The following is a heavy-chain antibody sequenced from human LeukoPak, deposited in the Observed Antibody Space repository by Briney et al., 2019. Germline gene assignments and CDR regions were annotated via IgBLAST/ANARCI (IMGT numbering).Heavy chain of an antibody. Sequence: GGSLRLSCAASGFTFDSYAMNWVRQAPGMGLEWVSGISSGGSTYYAASVKGRFTISRDNPRNSLYLQMNSLRAEDTAVYYCAKNVGQVWLPLGYWGQGTLVTVSS. CDR2: ISSGGST. D-gene: IGHD5-18*01. V-gene: IGHV3-23*01. CDR1: GFTFDSYA. J-gene: IGHJ4*02. CDR3: AKNVGQVWLPLGY.